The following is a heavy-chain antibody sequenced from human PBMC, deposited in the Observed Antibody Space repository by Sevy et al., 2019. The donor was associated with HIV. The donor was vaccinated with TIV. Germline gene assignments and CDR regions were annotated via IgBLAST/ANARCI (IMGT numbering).Heavy chain of an antibody. Sequence: ASVKVSCKASGYTFTGYYMHWVRQAPGQGLEWMGRINPNSGGTNYAQKFQGSVTMTRDTSISTAYMELSRLRSDDTAVYYCARETYYDFWSGYKTPAGYYCMDVWGQGTTVTVSS. D-gene: IGHD3-3*01. CDR1: GYTFTGYY. CDR2: INPNSGGT. J-gene: IGHJ6*02. V-gene: IGHV1-2*06. CDR3: ARETYYDFWSGYKTPAGYYCMDV.